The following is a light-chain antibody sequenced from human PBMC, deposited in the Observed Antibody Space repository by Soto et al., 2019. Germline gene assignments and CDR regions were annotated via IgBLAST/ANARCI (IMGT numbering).Light chain of an antibody. CDR1: KNDIGAYDF. CDR2: EVV. Sequence: QSALTQPPSASGSPGQSVTISCTGTKNDIGAYDFVSWYQHHPGKAPRLIIYEVVQRPSGVPDRFSGSKSGNTASPTVSGLQAADEADYFCKSYAGSNTYVFGSGTKVTVL. V-gene: IGLV2-8*01. J-gene: IGLJ1*01. CDR3: KSYAGSNTYV.